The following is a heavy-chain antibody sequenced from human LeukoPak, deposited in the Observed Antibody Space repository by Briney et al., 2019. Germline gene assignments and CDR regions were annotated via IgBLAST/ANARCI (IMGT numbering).Heavy chain of an antibody. CDR2: IYYSGST. CDR3: ARVYGVTIFGVPQYYFDY. V-gene: IGHV4-59*01. Sequence: PSETLSLTCTVSGGSISIYYWSWIRQPPGKGLEWIGYIYYSGSTNYNPSLKSRVTISVDTSKNQFSLKLSSVTAADTAVYYCARVYGVTIFGVPQYYFDYWGQGTLVTVSS. CDR1: GGSISIYY. J-gene: IGHJ4*02. D-gene: IGHD3-3*01.